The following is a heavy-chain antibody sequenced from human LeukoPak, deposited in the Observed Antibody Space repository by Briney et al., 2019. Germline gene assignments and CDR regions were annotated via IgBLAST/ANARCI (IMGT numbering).Heavy chain of an antibody. V-gene: IGHV3-23*01. CDR1: GFTFSSSA. J-gene: IGHJ4*02. CDR3: AREGSSVYYPY. D-gene: IGHD3-22*01. CDR2: ISNNGGYT. Sequence: GGSLRLSCAASGFTFSSSAMSWVRQAPGKGLEWVSAISNNGGYTYYADSVQGRFTISRDNSKNTLYLQMNSLRAEDTAVYYCAREGSSVYYPYWGQGILVTVS.